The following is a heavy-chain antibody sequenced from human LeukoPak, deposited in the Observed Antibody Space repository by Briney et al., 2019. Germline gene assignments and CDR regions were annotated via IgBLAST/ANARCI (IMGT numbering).Heavy chain of an antibody. J-gene: IGHJ4*02. D-gene: IGHD2-15*01. CDR2: IIPIFGTA. CDR1: GYTFTSYG. Sequence: ASVKVSCKASGYTFTSYGISWVRQAPGQGLEWMGGIIPIFGTANYAQKFQGRVTITADESTSTAYMELSSLRSEDTAVYYCARDPGHCSGGSCYDPATDYWGQGTLVTVSS. CDR3: ARDPGHCSGGSCYDPATDY. V-gene: IGHV1-69*13.